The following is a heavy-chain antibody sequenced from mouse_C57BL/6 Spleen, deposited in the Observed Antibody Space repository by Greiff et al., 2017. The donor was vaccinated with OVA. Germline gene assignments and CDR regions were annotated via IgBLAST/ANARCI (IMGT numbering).Heavy chain of an antibody. V-gene: IGHV5-6*02. D-gene: IGHD2-5*01. J-gene: IGHJ2*01. CDR2: ISSGGSYT. Sequence: EVKLVESGGDLVKPGGSLKLSCAASGFTFSSYGMSWVRQTPDKRLEWVATISSGGSYTYYPDSVKGRFTISRDNAKNTLYLQMSSLKSEDTAMYYCARGEYSKGYFDYWGQGTTLTVSS. CDR3: ARGEYSKGYFDY. CDR1: GFTFSSYG.